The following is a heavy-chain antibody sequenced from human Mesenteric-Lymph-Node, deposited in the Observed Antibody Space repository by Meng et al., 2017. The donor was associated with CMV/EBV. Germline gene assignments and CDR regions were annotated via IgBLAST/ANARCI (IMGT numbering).Heavy chain of an antibody. CDR1: GGSITNNNYY. D-gene: IGHD3-9*01. CDR2: IYYSGST. Sequence: SETLSLTCTVSGGSITNNNYYWGWIRQPPGKGLEWIGSIYYSGSTYYNPSLKSRVTTSVDTSKNQLSLKLNSVTAADTAVYFGASQEGILRGFYYGYWGQGTLVTVSS. V-gene: IGHV4-39*07. J-gene: IGHJ4*02. CDR3: ASQEGILRGFYYGY.